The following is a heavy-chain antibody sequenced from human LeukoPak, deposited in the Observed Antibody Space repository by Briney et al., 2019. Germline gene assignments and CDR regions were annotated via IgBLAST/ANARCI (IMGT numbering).Heavy chain of an antibody. D-gene: IGHD3-10*01. CDR2: ISSSGSTI. V-gene: IGHV3-11*01. Sequence: QPGGSLRLSCAASGFTFSDYYMSWIRQAPGKGLEWVSYISSSGSTIYYADSVKGRFTISRDNSKNTLYLQLNSLRAEDTAVYYCAKALPPFGELSAGFDYWGQGTLVTVSS. CDR3: AKALPPFGELSAGFDY. CDR1: GFTFSDYY. J-gene: IGHJ4*02.